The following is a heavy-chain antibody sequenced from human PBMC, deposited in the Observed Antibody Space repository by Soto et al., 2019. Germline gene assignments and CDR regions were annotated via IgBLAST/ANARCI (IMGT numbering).Heavy chain of an antibody. CDR1: GGSVSSGSYY. J-gene: IGHJ4*02. V-gene: IGHV4-61*01. CDR2: IYYSGST. D-gene: IGHD1-1*01. Sequence: QVQLQESGPGLVKPSETLSLTCTVSGGSVSSGSYYWSWIRQPPGKGLEWIGYIYYSGSTNYNPSLRRRVTISVDPSKNQSSLKLSSVTAADTAVYYCARDGLSVGTNEAGDYWGQGTLVTVSS. CDR3: ARDGLSVGTNEAGDY.